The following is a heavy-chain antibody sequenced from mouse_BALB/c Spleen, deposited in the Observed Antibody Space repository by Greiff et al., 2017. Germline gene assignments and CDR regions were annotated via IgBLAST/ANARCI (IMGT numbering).Heavy chain of an antibody. CDR2: ISTYYGDA. D-gene: IGHD2-1*01. CDR3: ARGNYVYYFDY. J-gene: IGHJ2*01. V-gene: IGHV1S137*01. CDR1: GYTFTDYA. Sequence: QVQLKESGAELVRPGVSVKISCKGSGYTFTDYAMHWVKQSHAKSLEWIGVISTYYGDASYNQKFKGKATMTVDKSSSTAYMELARLTSEDSAIYYCARGNYVYYFDYWGQGTTLTVSS.